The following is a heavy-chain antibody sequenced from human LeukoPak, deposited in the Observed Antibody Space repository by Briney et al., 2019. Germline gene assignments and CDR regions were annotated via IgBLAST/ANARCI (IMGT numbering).Heavy chain of an antibody. Sequence: SVKVSCKASGGTFSSYAISWVRQAPGQGLEWMGGIIPIFGTANYAQKFQGRVTITADESTSTAYMELSSLRSEDTAVYYCARDGAVAGTFDYWGQGTLVTVSS. CDR3: ARDGAVAGTFDY. CDR1: GGTFSSYA. D-gene: IGHD6-19*01. CDR2: IIPIFGTA. J-gene: IGHJ4*02. V-gene: IGHV1-69*01.